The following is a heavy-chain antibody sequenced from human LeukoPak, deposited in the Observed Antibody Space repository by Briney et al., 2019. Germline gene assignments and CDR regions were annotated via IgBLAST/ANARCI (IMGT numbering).Heavy chain of an antibody. CDR1: GGSISSSSYY. V-gene: IGHV4-39*01. CDR2: IYYSGST. Sequence: PSETLSLTCTVSGGSISSSSYYWGWIRQPPGKGLEWIGSIYYSGSTYYNPSLKSRVTISVDTSKNQFSLKLSSVTAADTAVYYCAEYDSSGYYYVRWGQGTLSPSPQ. CDR3: AEYDSSGYYYVR. D-gene: IGHD3-22*01. J-gene: IGHJ4*02.